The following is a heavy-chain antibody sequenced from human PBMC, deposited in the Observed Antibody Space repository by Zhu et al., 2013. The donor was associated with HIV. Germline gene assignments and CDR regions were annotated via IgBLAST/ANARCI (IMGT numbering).Heavy chain of an antibody. J-gene: IGHJ6*03. CDR1: GYTFTGYY. CDR2: INSNSGGT. V-gene: IGHV1-2*02. D-gene: IGHD3-10*01. Sequence: ASVKVSCKASGYTFTGYYIHWVRQAPGQGLEWMGWINSNSGGTNYAQRFQGRVTMTRDTSISTAYMELSRLRSDDTAVYYCARVRGEGDGAYYYHYMDVWGKGTTVTVSS. CDR3: ARVRGEGDGAYYYHYMDV.